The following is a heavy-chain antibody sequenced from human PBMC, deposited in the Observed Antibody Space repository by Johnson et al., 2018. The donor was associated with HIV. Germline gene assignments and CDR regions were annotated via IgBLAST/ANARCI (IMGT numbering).Heavy chain of an antibody. CDR2: ISYDGSNK. CDR3: AKAPLDLIGDPVSFDI. V-gene: IGHV3-30-3*01. Sequence: QVQLVESGGGVVQPGRSLRLSCAASGFTFSSNAMHWVRQAPGKGLERVVVISYDGSNKYYPDSVKGRFTISRDNFQNTLYLQMDSLRAEDTAVYYCAKAPLDLIGDPVSFDIWGQGTMVTVSS. D-gene: IGHD2-21*01. J-gene: IGHJ3*02. CDR1: GFTFSSNA.